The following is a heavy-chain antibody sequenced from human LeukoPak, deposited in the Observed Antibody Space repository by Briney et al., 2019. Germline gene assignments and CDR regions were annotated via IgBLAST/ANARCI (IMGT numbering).Heavy chain of an antibody. CDR2: IYYSGST. V-gene: IGHV4-39*07. D-gene: IGHD3-16*01. J-gene: IGHJ3*02. CDR3: AREGGGAFDI. CDR1: GDSLSSSSYY. Sequence: ASETLSLTCTVSGDSLSSSSYYWGWMRQPPGKGLEWIGSIYYSGSTYYNPSLKSRVTISVDTSKNQFSLKLSSVTAADTAVYYCAREGGGAFDIWGQGTMVTVSS.